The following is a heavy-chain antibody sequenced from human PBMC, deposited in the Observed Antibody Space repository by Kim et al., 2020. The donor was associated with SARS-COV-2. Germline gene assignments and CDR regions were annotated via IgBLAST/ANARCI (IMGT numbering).Heavy chain of an antibody. D-gene: IGHD2-21*01. CDR1: GFTFSSYS. Sequence: GGSLRLSCAASGFTFSSYSMNWVRQAPGKGLEWVSSISSSSSYIYYADSVKGRFTISRDNAKNSLYLQMNSLRAEDTAVYYCAREGNGGGGDFGLRGRGTLVTVSS. CDR2: ISSSSSYI. V-gene: IGHV3-21*01. J-gene: IGHJ2*01. CDR3: AREGNGGGGDFGL.